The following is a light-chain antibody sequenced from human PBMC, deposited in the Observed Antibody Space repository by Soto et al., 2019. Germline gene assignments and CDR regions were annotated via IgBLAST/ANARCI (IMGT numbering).Light chain of an antibody. CDR3: QQLNSYPH. J-gene: IGKJ5*01. CDR1: QGISSY. CDR2: AAS. Sequence: DIQLTQSPSFLSASVGDRVTITCRASQGISSYLAWYQQKPGKAPKLLIYAASTLQSGVPSRFSGSGSGTEFTLTISSLQPEDFATYYCQQLNSYPHFGQGTRL. V-gene: IGKV1-9*01.